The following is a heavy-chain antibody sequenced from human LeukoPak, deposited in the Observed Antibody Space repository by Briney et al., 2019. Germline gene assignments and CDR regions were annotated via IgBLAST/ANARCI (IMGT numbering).Heavy chain of an antibody. CDR3: ARDRWAADGHGDYYYYGMDV. J-gene: IGHJ6*02. CDR2: IWYDGSNK. Sequence: GGSLRLSCAASGFTFSSYGIHWVRQAPGKGLQWVAVIWYDGSNKFYADSVRGRFTISRDNSKNALYLQMHSLRAEDTAVYYCARDRWAADGHGDYYYYGMDVWGQGTTVTVSS. D-gene: IGHD6-13*01. CDR1: GFTFSSYG. V-gene: IGHV3-33*01.